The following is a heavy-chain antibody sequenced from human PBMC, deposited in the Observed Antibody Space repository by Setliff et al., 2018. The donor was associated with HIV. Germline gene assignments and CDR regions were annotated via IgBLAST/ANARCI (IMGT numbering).Heavy chain of an antibody. Sequence: PSETLSLTCTVSGGIISSDSFFWSWIRQPAGKGLEWIGHISATGSTNYNPSLKSRVTMPLDTSKNQFSLNLNSVTAADAAVYFCARAREGWKPFAFDYWGQGTLVTVSS. J-gene: IGHJ4*02. CDR3: ARAREGWKPFAFDY. CDR2: ISATGST. CDR1: GGIISSDSFF. D-gene: IGHD1-1*01. V-gene: IGHV4-61*09.